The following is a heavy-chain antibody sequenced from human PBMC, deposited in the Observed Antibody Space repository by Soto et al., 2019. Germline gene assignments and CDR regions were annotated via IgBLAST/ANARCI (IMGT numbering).Heavy chain of an antibody. D-gene: IGHD3-22*01. V-gene: IGHV1-18*01. J-gene: IGHJ4*02. CDR3: ARETYYYDSSGFDY. CDR1: GYTFTSYG. CDR2: ISAYNGNT. Sequence: QVQLVQSGAEVKKPGASVKVSCKPSGYTFTSYGITSVRQAPGQGLEWMGWISAYNGNTNYVQKVQGRVTMTTDTSTSTVYLELRSLRSDDTAVYYCARETYYYDSSGFDYWGQGTLVTVSS.